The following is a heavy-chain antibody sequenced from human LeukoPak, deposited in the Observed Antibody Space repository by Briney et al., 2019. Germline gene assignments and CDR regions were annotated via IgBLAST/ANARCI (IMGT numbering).Heavy chain of an antibody. D-gene: IGHD3-22*01. V-gene: IGHV3-23*01. Sequence: GGSLRLSCAASGFTFTSYAMSWVRQAPGKGLEWVSVIRGSGGTTYYADSVKGRFTISRDNSKNTLYLQMNSLRSEDTAVCYCAKDGGYYYNSRRRPVYLDDWGQGTLVTVPS. CDR2: IRGSGGTT. CDR3: AKDGGYYYNSRRRPVYLDD. CDR1: GFTFTSYA. J-gene: IGHJ4*02.